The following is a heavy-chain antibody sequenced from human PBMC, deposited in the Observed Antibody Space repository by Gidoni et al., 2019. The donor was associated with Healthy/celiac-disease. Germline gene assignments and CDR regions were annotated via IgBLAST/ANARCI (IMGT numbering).Heavy chain of an antibody. CDR3: AREGGATYAFDI. V-gene: IGHV3-11*01. CDR1: GFTFSDYY. D-gene: IGHD1-26*01. Sequence: QVQLVESGGGLVKPGGSLRRACAASGFTFSDYYMRCIRQSPGKGLEWVSYISRSGSTIYYADSVKGRFTISRDNAKNSLYLQMNSLRAEDTAVYYCAREGGATYAFDIWGQGTMVTVSS. J-gene: IGHJ3*02. CDR2: ISRSGSTI.